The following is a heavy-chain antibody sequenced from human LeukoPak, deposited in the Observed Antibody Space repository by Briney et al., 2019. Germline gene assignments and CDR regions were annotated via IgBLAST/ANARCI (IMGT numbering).Heavy chain of an antibody. Sequence: SETLSLTCTVSGGSISSYYWSWIRQPPGKGLEWIWYIYYSGSTNYNPSLKSRVTISVDTSKNQFSLKLSSVTAADTAVYYCATVNRRDGYNSHFDYWGQGTLVTVSS. CDR1: GGSISSYY. J-gene: IGHJ4*02. V-gene: IGHV4-59*08. CDR2: IYYSGST. CDR3: ATVNRRDGYNSHFDY. D-gene: IGHD5-24*01.